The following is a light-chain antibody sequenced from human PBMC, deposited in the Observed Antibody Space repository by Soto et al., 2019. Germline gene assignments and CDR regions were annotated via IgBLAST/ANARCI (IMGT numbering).Light chain of an antibody. CDR1: SGSIASNY. Sequence: LTQPHSVSESPGKTVIISCTRSSGSIASNYVQWYQQRPGSSPTTVIYEDNQRPSGVPDRFSGSNDSSSNSASLTISGLETEDEADYYCQSYDATNQVFGGGTKVTVL. CDR2: EDN. V-gene: IGLV6-57*01. J-gene: IGLJ3*02. CDR3: QSYDATNQV.